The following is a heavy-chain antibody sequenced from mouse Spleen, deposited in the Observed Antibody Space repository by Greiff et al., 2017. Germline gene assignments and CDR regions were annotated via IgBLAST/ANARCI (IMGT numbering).Heavy chain of an antibody. CDR1: GFTFSSYG. D-gene: IGHD4-1*01. CDR3: ERHRDWDWFAY. Sequence: EVKLVESGGDLVKPGGSLKLSCAASGFTFSSYGMSWVRQTPDKRLEWVATISSGGSYTYYPDSVKGRCTISRDNAKNTRYLQMSSLKSEDTAMYDCERHRDWDWFAYWGQGTLVTVSA. V-gene: IGHV5-6*02. J-gene: IGHJ3*01. CDR2: ISSGGSYT.